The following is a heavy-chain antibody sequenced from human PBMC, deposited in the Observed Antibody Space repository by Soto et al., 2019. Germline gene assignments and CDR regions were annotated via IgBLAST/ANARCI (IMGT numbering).Heavy chain of an antibody. V-gene: IGHV4-39*01. Sequence: KPSETLSLTCTVSGGSIISTFYYWGWLRQPPGRGLEWIATIHYSGETHYSPSLKSRVAISVDTSKSQFSLTLDSVTAADTAVYYCARRPDFRDHGWFDPWGQGILVTVSS. CDR2: IHYSGET. J-gene: IGHJ5*02. CDR1: GGSIISTFYY. CDR3: ARRPDFRDHGWFDP. D-gene: IGHD4-17*01.